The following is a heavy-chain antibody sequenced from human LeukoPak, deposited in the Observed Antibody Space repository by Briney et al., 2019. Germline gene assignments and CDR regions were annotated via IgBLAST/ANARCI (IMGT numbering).Heavy chain of an antibody. CDR3: ARSARVRRDGYNPDLDY. V-gene: IGHV3-64*02. CDR1: GFTFSRYA. D-gene: IGHD5-24*01. Sequence: GGSLRLSCAASGFTFSRYAMNWVRQAPGKGLEYVSAISSNGGSTYYADSVKGRFTISRDNSKNTLYLQMGSLRAEDMAVYYCARSARVRRDGYNPDLDYWGQGTLVTVSS. J-gene: IGHJ4*02. CDR2: ISSNGGST.